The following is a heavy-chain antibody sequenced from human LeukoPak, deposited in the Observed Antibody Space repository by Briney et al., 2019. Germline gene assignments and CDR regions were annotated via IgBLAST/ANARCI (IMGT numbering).Heavy chain of an antibody. D-gene: IGHD3-16*01. Sequence: GGSLRLSCAASGFTFSTFVMQWVRQAPGKGLEWVAVISSNGNNKYYADSVKGRFTISRDNSRNTLYLQMNSLRPDDTALYYCAKDLPGVTVFGAFDIWGPGTMVIVPS. CDR1: GFTFSTFV. CDR3: AKDLPGVTVFGAFDI. J-gene: IGHJ3*02. V-gene: IGHV3-30*18. CDR2: ISSNGNNK.